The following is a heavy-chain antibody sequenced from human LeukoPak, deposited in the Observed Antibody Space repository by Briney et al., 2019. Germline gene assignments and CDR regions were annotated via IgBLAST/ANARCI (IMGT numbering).Heavy chain of an antibody. CDR1: GYSFTNYW. Sequence: GESLKISCKGSGYSFTNYWIGWVRQMPGKGLEWMGMIYPADPDTRYRPSFQGQVTISADKSISTAYLQWISLKASDTAIYYCASDYGYPNNAFDVWGQGTMVKVSS. CDR2: IYPADPDT. CDR3: ASDYGYPNNAFDV. V-gene: IGHV5-51*01. J-gene: IGHJ3*01. D-gene: IGHD4-17*01.